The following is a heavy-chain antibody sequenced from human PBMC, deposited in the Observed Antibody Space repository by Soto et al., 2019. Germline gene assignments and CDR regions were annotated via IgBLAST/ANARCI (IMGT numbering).Heavy chain of an antibody. CDR3: ERDGDPGYSFWSGPLGGGRFDP. D-gene: IGHD3-3*01. V-gene: IGHV1-69*12. CDR1: GGTFGNTA. Sequence: QVQLVQSGAEVKEPGSSVNVSCKTSGGTFGNTAVTWVRQVPGQGLEWIGGIVPLFGTANYAQKFRGRVMLTADESTSTAYMDLSSLRSDDTAIYYCERDGDPGYSFWSGPLGGGRFDPWGQGTLVTVSS. CDR2: IVPLFGTA. J-gene: IGHJ5*02.